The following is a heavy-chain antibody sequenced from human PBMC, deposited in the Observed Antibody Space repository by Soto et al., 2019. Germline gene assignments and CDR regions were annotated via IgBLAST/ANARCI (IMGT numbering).Heavy chain of an antibody. CDR2: IIPIFGTA. V-gene: IGHV1-69*01. D-gene: IGHD2-15*01. CDR1: GGTFSSYA. Sequence: QVQLVQSGAEVNQPGSSVKVSCKAPGGTFSSYAISWVRQAPGQGLEWMGGIIPIFGTAKYAQKFQGRVTITADESTSTGYMELSSLRSEDTAVYYCARSQGGSSSLDIYYYYYYGMDVWGQGTTVTVSS. CDR3: ARSQGGSSSLDIYYYYYYGMDV. J-gene: IGHJ6*02.